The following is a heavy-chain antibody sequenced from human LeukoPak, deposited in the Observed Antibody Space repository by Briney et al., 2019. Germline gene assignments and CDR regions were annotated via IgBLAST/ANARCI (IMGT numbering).Heavy chain of an antibody. J-gene: IGHJ3*02. CDR2: IYYSGST. CDR3: ARDQLGGYDGGAFDI. V-gene: IGHV4-39*07. CDR1: GGSISSSSYY. D-gene: IGHD5-12*01. Sequence: SETLSLTCTVSGGSISSSSYYWGWIRQPPGKGLEWIGSIYYSGSTNYNPSLKSRVTISVDTSKNQFSLKLSSVTAADTAVYYCARDQLGGYDGGAFDIWGQGTMVTVSS.